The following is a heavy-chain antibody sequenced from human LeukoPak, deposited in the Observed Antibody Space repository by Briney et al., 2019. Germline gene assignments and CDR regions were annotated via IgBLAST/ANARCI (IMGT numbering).Heavy chain of an antibody. CDR1: GASISSYY. V-gene: IGHV4-59*01. D-gene: IGHD4-11*01. J-gene: IGHJ4*02. Sequence: PSETLSLTCTVSGASISSYYWSWIRQPPGKGLEWIGYIYYSGSTNYNPSLKSRVTISVDTSKNQFSLKLSSVTAADTAVYYCARDRVRGNSNPFFDYWGQGTLVTVSS. CDR3: ARDRVRGNSNPFFDY. CDR2: IYYSGST.